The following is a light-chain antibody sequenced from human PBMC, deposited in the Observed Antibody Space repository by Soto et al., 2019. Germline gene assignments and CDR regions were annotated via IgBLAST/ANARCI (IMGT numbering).Light chain of an antibody. CDR1: SSDVGGYNY. CDR2: DVS. Sequence: QSALTQPRSVSGSPGQSVTISCTGTSSDVGGYNYVSWYQQHPGKAPKLMIYDVSKRPSGVPDRFSGSKSGNTASLTISGLQAEDEADYYCCSYAGSYTHVFGTGTKLPS. J-gene: IGLJ1*01. V-gene: IGLV2-11*01. CDR3: CSYAGSYTHV.